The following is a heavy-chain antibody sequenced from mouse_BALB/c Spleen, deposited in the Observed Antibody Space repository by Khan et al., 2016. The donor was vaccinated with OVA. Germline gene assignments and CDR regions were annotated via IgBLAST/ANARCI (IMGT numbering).Heavy chain of an antibody. V-gene: IGHV1S136*01. CDR3: AAQGSTYTWFAY. D-gene: IGHD1-1*01. J-gene: IGHJ3*01. CDR2: IYPFNDDS. CDR1: GYTFTSYV. Sequence: VQLQQSGPELLKPGASVKISCKASGYTFTSYVMHWVKQKPGQGLEWIGYIYPFNDDSKYSEKFKGKATLTSDTSSNTAYMELSSLTSEDSAVYYCAAQGSTYTWFAYWGQGTLVTVSA.